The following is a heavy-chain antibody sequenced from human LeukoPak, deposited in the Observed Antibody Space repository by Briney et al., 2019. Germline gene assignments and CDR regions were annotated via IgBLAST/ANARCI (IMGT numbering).Heavy chain of an antibody. CDR3: ARGRGYNPHAFDI. Sequence: PSETLSLTCAVYGGSFSGYYWSWIRQPPGKGLEWIGYIYYSGSTNYNPSLKSRVTISVDTSKNQFSLKLSSVTAADTAVYYCARGRGYNPHAFDIWGQGTMVTVSS. D-gene: IGHD5-18*01. CDR1: GGSFSGYY. V-gene: IGHV4-59*01. J-gene: IGHJ3*02. CDR2: IYYSGST.